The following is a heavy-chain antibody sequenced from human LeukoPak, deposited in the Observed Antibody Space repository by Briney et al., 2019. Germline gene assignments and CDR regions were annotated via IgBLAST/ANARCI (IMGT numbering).Heavy chain of an antibody. D-gene: IGHD3-22*01. CDR2: INSDGSST. V-gene: IGHV3-74*01. CDR3: AREGSSGYYPDYYYYMDV. Sequence: GGSLRLSCAASGFTFSSYWIHWVRQAPGKGLVWVSRINSDGSSTSYADSVKGRFTISRDNAKNTLYLQMNSLRAEDTAVYYCAREGSSGYYPDYYYYMDVWGKGTTVTVSS. CDR1: GFTFSSYW. J-gene: IGHJ6*03.